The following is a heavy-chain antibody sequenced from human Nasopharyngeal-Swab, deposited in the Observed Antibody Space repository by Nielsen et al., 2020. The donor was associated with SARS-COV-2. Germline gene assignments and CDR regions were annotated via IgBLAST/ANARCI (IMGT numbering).Heavy chain of an antibody. CDR2: ISYDGSNK. J-gene: IGHJ6*02. D-gene: IGHD5-18*01. CDR3: ARGTAMAPVYYYYGMDV. CDR1: GFTFSSYG. Sequence: GGSLRLSCAASGFTFSSYGMHWVRQAPGKGLEWVAVISYDGSNKYYADSVKGRFTISRDNSKNTLYLQMNSLRAEDTAVYYCARGTAMAPVYYYYGMDVWGHGTTVTVSS. V-gene: IGHV3-30*03.